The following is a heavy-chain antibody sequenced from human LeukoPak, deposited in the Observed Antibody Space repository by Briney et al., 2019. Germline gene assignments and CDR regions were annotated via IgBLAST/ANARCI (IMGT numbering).Heavy chain of an antibody. CDR3: ARDFEHYDLWSCYRTPNWFDP. J-gene: IGHJ5*02. D-gene: IGHD3-3*01. V-gene: IGHV1-46*01. Sequence: ASVKVSCKASGYTFTSYYMHWVRQAPGQGLEWMGIINPSGGSTSYAQKFQGRVTMTRDMSTSTVYMELSSLRSDDTAVDYCARDFEHYDLWSCYRTPNWFDPWGQGTLVSVSS. CDR2: INPSGGST. CDR1: GYTFTSYY.